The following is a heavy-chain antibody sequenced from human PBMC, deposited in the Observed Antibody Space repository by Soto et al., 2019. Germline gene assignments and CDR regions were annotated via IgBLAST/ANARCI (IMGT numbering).Heavy chain of an antibody. CDR2: INPNSGGT. CDR1: GYTFTGYY. V-gene: IGHV1-2*02. J-gene: IGHJ4*02. CDR3: ARVNYYDSSGLAY. D-gene: IGHD3-22*01. Sequence: ASVKVSCKASGYTFTGYYMHWVRQAPGQGLEWMGWINPNSGGTNYAQKFQGRVTMTRDTSISTAYMELSRLRSDDTAVYYCARVNYYDSSGLAYWGQGTLVTVSS.